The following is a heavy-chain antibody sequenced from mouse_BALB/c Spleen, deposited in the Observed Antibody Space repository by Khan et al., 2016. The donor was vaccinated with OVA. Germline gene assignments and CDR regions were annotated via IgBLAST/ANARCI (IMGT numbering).Heavy chain of an antibody. Sequence: QIQLVQSGPGLKKPGETVKISCKASGYTFTNYGMNWVKQAPGKGLKWMGWINTYTGEPTYTDDFKGRFAFSLETSASTAYLQINNLKNEDMATYFCARGASYWYVDVWGAGTTVTVSS. CDR3: ARGASYWYVDV. V-gene: IGHV9-1*02. CDR2: INTYTGEP. J-gene: IGHJ1*01. CDR1: GYTFTNYG.